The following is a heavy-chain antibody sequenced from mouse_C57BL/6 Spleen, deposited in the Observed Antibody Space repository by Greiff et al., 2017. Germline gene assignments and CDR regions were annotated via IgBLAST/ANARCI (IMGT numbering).Heavy chain of an antibody. V-gene: IGHV5-4*03. CDR1: GFTFSSYA. CDR2: ISDGGSYP. J-gene: IGHJ3*01. CDR3: ARDGRASYYGYVRFAY. D-gene: IGHD2-2*01. Sequence: EVKVVESGGGLVKPGGSLKLSCAASGFTFSSYAMSWVRQTPEKRLEWVATISDGGSYPDYPDNVKVRFTITRDNAKNTRFLHMSHLKSDDTAMYNCARDGRASYYGYVRFAYWGQGALVTVSA.